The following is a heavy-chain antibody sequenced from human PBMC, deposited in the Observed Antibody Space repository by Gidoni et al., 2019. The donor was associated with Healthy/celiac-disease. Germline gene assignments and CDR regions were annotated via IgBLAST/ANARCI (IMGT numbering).Heavy chain of an antibody. CDR1: GFTFSDYY. D-gene: IGHD6-13*01. CDR2: ISSSSSYT. CDR3: ASGSSWSPNNWFDP. Sequence: QVQLVESGGGLVKPGGSLRLSFAASGFTFSDYYMSWIRQAPGKGLEWVSYISSSSSYTNYADSVKGRFTISRDNAKNSLYLQMNSLRAEDTAVYYCASGSSWSPNNWFDPWGQGTLVTVSS. V-gene: IGHV3-11*05. J-gene: IGHJ5*02.